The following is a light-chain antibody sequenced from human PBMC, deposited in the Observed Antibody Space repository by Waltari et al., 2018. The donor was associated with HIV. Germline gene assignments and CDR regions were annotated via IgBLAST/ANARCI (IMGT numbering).Light chain of an antibody. CDR3: QQTYSTPDT. Sequence: DIQMTQSPSSLSASLGDRVTITCRASQSISSYLNWYQQKPGKAPKLLIYAASSLQSGVPSRFSGSGSGTDFTLTISSLQPGDFATYYCQQTYSTPDTFGQGTKLEIK. CDR1: QSISSY. V-gene: IGKV1-39*01. CDR2: AAS. J-gene: IGKJ2*01.